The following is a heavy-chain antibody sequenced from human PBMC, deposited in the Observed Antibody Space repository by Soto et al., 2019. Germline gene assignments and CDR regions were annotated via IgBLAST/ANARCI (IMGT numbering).Heavy chain of an antibody. CDR2: IYYSGST. Sequence: SETLSLTCTVSGGSVSSGSHYWSWIRQPPGKGLEWIGYIYYSGSTNYNPSLKSRVTISVDTSKNQFSLKLSSVTAADTAVYYCARRYDSSGYPLYFDYWGQGTLVTVSS. V-gene: IGHV4-61*01. CDR3: ARRYDSSGYPLYFDY. D-gene: IGHD3-22*01. CDR1: GGSVSSGSHY. J-gene: IGHJ4*02.